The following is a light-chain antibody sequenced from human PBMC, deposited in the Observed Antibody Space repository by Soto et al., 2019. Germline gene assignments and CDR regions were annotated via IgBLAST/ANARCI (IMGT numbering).Light chain of an antibody. CDR2: AAS. V-gene: IGKV1-8*01. Sequence: AIRMTQSPSSLSASTGDRVTITCRASQGISSYLAWYQQKPGKAPKLLIYAASTLQSGVPSRFSGSGSGTAFTLTISCLQSEDFATYYCQQYYSYPTWTFGQGTKVEIK. J-gene: IGKJ1*01. CDR1: QGISSY. CDR3: QQYYSYPTWT.